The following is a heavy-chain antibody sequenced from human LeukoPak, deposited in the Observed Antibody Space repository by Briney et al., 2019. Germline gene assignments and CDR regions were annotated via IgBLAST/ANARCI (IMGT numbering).Heavy chain of an antibody. D-gene: IGHD6-19*01. J-gene: IGHJ4*02. Sequence: SETLSLTCAVYGGSFSGYYWSWIRQPPGKGLEWIGEINHSGSTNYNPSLKSRVTISVDTSKNQFSLKLSSVTASDTPVYYWARGRGGGWYHFPPDYWGQGTLVTASS. CDR2: INHSGST. V-gene: IGHV4-34*01. CDR3: ARGRGGGWYHFPPDY. CDR1: GGSFSGYY.